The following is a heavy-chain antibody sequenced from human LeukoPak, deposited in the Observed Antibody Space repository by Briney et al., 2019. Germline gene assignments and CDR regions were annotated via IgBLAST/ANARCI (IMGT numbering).Heavy chain of an antibody. CDR1: GFSFSNYE. CDR2: IFSGAI. J-gene: IGHJ4*02. CDR3: ARERTGDLGEETLFGGAPFDY. V-gene: IGHV3-48*03. D-gene: IGHD3-16*01. Sequence: GRSLRLSCVGSGFSFSNYEMNWVRQAPGKGLEWLSGIFSGAIYYASSVKGRFTISRDDARKSVFLQMSSLRADDTAVYYFARERTGDLGEETLFGGAPFDYWGQGTLVTVSS.